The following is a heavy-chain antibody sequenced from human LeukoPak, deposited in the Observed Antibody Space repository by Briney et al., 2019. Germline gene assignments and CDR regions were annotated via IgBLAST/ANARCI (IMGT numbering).Heavy chain of an antibody. D-gene: IGHD5-12*01. CDR3: AKDHARVATIQKND. J-gene: IGHJ4*02. CDR2: ISGSGGST. CDR1: GFTFSSYA. Sequence: GGSLRLSCAASGFTFSSYAMSWVRQAPGKGLEWVSAISGSGGSTYYADSVKGRFTISRDNSKNTLYLQMSSLRAEDTAVYYCAKDHARVATIQKNDWGQGTLVTVSS. V-gene: IGHV3-23*01.